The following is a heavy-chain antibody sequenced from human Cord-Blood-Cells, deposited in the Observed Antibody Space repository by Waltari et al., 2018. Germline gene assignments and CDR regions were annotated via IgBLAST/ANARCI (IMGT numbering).Heavy chain of an antibody. CDR3: ARLSELGRRPYYFDY. D-gene: IGHD1-1*01. V-gene: IGHV4-39*01. Sequence: QLQLQESGPGLVKPSETLSLTCTVSGGSISSSSYYWGWIRQPPGKGREWIGSIYYSGSTYYIPSLKSRVTISVDTSKNQFSLKLSSVTAADTAVYYCARLSELGRRPYYFDYWGQGTLVTVSS. CDR1: GGSISSSSYY. CDR2: IYYSGST. J-gene: IGHJ4*02.